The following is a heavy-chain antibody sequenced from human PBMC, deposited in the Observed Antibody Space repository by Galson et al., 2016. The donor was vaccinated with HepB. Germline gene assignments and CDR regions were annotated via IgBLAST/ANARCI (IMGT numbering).Heavy chain of an antibody. CDR3: ARGPLGILGY. D-gene: IGHD7-27*01. J-gene: IGHJ4*02. Sequence: SETLSLTCVLYGGSFTGYYWSWVRQTPGKGLEWIGEIHHGGGTNYNPSVRSRVTISLDTPASQFSLTLTSMTAADTAIYYCARGPLGILGYWGQGIQVTVSS. V-gene: IGHV4-34*01. CDR2: IHHGGGT. CDR1: GGSFTGYY.